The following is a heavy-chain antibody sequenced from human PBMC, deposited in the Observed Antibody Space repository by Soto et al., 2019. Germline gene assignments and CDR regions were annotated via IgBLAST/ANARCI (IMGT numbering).Heavy chain of an antibody. CDR3: ARLGILATIAYYFDF. Sequence: QLQLQASGPGLVKPSETLSLTCSVSDDSINSDKYYWGWIRQPPGKGLEWIGSIYYRGNAYYNPSLQTRLTTALGQYKSQFSPKLNSVTAPDPAVYFCARLGILATIAYYFDFWGPGALVTVSS. J-gene: IGHJ4*02. CDR1: DDSINSDKYY. V-gene: IGHV4-39*01. D-gene: IGHD7-27*01. CDR2: IYYRGNA.